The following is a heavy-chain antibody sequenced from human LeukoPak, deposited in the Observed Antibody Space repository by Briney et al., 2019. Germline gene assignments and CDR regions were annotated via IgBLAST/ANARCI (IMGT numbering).Heavy chain of an antibody. CDR1: GYSISSGYY. Sequence: SETLSLTCTVSGYSISSGYYWGWIRQPPGKGLEWIGSIYHSGSTYYNPSLKSRVTISVDTSKNQFSLKLSSVTAADTAVYYCARSYDYVWGSYRPNWFDPWGQGTLVTVSS. J-gene: IGHJ5*02. V-gene: IGHV4-38-2*02. CDR3: ARSYDYVWGSYRPNWFDP. D-gene: IGHD3-16*02. CDR2: IYHSGST.